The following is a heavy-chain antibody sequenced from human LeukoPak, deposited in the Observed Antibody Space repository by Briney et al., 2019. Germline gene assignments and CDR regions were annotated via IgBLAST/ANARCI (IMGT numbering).Heavy chain of an antibody. D-gene: IGHD2-8*01. CDR3: ARDRHCVNGLCHNSPGMDV. V-gene: IGHV3-33*08. J-gene: IGHJ6*02. CDR1: GFAFSTYG. Sequence: PGGSLRLSCIASGFAFSTYGMHWVRLAPGKGLEWVADIWFDGKNEHFAASVKGRFTISRDNSKKTMYLQINSLRAEDTAVYYCARDRHCVNGLCHNSPGMDVWGRGTTVTVSS. CDR2: IWFDGKNE.